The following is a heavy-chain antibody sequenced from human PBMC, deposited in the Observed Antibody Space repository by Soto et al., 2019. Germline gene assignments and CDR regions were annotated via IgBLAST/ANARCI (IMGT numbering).Heavy chain of an antibody. CDR2: ISATGGST. V-gene: IGHV3-23*01. CDR3: AKYISAWYDSKSYYFDD. CDR1: GFSFSDYA. J-gene: IGHJ4*02. Sequence: EVQLLDSGGGLVQPGGSLRLSCAASGFSFSDYAMNWVRQAPGKGLEWVSEISATGGSTFYADFVKGRFTISRDNSKNTRYLHLTSLRDEDTARYYCAKYISAWYDSKSYYFDDWGPGTLVTVSS. D-gene: IGHD6-19*01.